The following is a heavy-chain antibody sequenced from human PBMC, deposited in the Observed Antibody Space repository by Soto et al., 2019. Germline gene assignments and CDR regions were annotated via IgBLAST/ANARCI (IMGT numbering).Heavy chain of an antibody. V-gene: IGHV1-69*13. D-gene: IGHD3-9*01. Sequence: SVKGACKASGGTFSSYAISWVRQAPGQGLEWMGGIIPIFGTANYAQKFQGRVTITADESTSTAYMELSSLRSEDTAVYYCAAAYYAIFIASSYYYCDGMAVWGQGTTVIVS. CDR1: GGTFSSYA. J-gene: IGHJ6*02. CDR3: AAAYYAIFIASSYYYCDGMAV. CDR2: IIPIFGTA.